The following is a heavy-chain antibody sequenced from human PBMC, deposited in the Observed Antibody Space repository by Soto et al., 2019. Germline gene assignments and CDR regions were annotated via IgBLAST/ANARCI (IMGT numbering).Heavy chain of an antibody. CDR2: IWYDGSNK. CDR1: GFTFSSYG. Sequence: QVQLVESGGGVVQPGRSLRLSCAASGFTFSSYGMHWVRQAPGKGLEWVAVIWYDGSNKYYADSVKGRFTISRDNSKNTLYRQMNSLRAEDTAVYYCARDAADPPPYYYYGMDVWGQGTTVTVSS. CDR3: ARDAADPPPYYYYGMDV. V-gene: IGHV3-33*01. D-gene: IGHD6-13*01. J-gene: IGHJ6*02.